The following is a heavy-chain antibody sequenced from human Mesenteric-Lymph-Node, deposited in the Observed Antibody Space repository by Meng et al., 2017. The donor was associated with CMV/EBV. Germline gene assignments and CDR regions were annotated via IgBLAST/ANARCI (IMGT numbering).Heavy chain of an antibody. CDR2: ISWNSNTI. CDR1: GFTFDDYA. V-gene: IGHV3-9*01. J-gene: IGHJ4*02. D-gene: IGHD3-22*01. CDR3: AKGDSSGYTNAFDC. Sequence: GGSLRLSCAASGFTFDDYAMHWVRQPPGKGLEWVSGISWNSNTIDYGDSVKGRFTVSRDNAKNTLYLQMNSLRAEDTAFYYCAKGDSSGYTNAFDCWGQGTLVTVSS.